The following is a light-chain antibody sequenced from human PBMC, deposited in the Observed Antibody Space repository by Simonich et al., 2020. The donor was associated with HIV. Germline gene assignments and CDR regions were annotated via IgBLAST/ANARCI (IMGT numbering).Light chain of an antibody. Sequence: QLVLTQSPSASAYLGASVKLTCTLSSGHSSYAIAWHQQRPEKGPRYLMKLNSDGSHSKGDGIPDRFSGSSSGAERYLTISSLQSEDEADYYCQTWGTGFWVFGGGTKLTVL. CDR2: LNSDGSH. J-gene: IGLJ3*02. V-gene: IGLV4-69*01. CDR1: SGHSSYA. CDR3: QTWGTGFWV.